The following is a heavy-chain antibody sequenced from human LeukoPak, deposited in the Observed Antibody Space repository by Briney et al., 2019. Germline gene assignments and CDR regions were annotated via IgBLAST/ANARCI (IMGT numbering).Heavy chain of an antibody. CDR1: GGSISSDSYY. D-gene: IGHD5-18*01. J-gene: IGHJ4*02. CDR2: FHGGLI. CDR3: ARGRRGYGYVDY. V-gene: IGHV4-39*07. Sequence: PSETLSLTCTVSGGSISSDSYYWSWIRQPPGEGLEEIGGFHGGLIFYKSSLTSRVTISVDTSKSQFSLKLSSVTAADTAVYYCARGRRGYGYVDYWGQGALVTVSS.